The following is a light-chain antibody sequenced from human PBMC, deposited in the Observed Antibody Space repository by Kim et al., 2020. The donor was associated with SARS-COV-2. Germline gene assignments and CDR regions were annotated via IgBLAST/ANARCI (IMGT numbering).Light chain of an antibody. J-gene: IGLJ1*01. V-gene: IGLV2-11*03. CDR1: NSDIGAYSH. CDR2: DVT. CDR3: CSYAGSYSYV. Sequence: GQSFTISCSGTNSDIGAYSHVSWYRQHPDKAPTLLIYDVTQRPSGVPDRFSGSKSGNTASLTISGLQAEDEADYYCCSYAGSYSYVFGTGTKVTVL.